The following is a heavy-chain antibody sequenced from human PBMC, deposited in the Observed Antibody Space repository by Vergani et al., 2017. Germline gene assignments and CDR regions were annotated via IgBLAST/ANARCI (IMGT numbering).Heavy chain of an antibody. CDR2: IYHSGST. J-gene: IGHJ5*02. CDR1: GGSFSGYY. V-gene: IGHV4-34*01. D-gene: IGHD2-2*01. CDR3: ARHLGYCSSTSCYGWFDP. Sequence: QVQLQQWGAGLLKPSETLSLTCAVYGGSFSGYYWGWIRQPPGKGLEWIGSIYHSGSTYYNPSLKSRVTISVDTSKNQFSLKLSSVTAADTAVYYCARHLGYCSSTSCYGWFDPWGQGTLVTVSS.